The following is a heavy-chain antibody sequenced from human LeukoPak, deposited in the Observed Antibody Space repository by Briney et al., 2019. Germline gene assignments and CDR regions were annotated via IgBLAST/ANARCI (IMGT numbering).Heavy chain of an antibody. CDR3: ASRVDTAMFFDY. J-gene: IGHJ4*02. Sequence: SETLSLTCTVSGGSISSGDYYWSWIRQPPGKGLEWIGYIYYSGSTYYNPSLKSRVTISVDTSKNQFSLKLSSVTAADTAVYYCASRVDTAMFFDYWGQGTLVTVSS. CDR1: GGSISSGDYY. V-gene: IGHV4-30-4*01. D-gene: IGHD5-18*01. CDR2: IYYSGST.